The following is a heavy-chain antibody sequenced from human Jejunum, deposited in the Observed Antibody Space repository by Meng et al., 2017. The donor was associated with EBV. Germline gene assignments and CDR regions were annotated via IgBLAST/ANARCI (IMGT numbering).Heavy chain of an antibody. CDR1: GDTLSSTDW. CDR3: ARYGSCYFPALWY. Sequence: VPLRHSAQVLVKPSSTLSRSRSGSGDTLSSTDWWSWVRQPPVKCLECNWEIYHSGPTNYNPSLKSRVTISVDKSKNQCSLKLSSVTAAYTAVYYCARYGSCYFPALWYWGQGTLVTVSS. CDR2: IYHSGPT. D-gene: IGHD3-10*01. V-gene: IGHV4-4*02. J-gene: IGHJ4*02.